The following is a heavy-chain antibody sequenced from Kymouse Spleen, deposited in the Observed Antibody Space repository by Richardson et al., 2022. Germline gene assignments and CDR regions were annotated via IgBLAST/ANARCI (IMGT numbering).Heavy chain of an antibody. CDR2: INHSGST. V-gene: IGHV4-34*01. CDR3: ARERITGTPLYYYYYGMDV. J-gene: IGHJ6*02. CDR1: GGSFSGYY. Sequence: QVQLQQWGAGLLKPSETLSLTCAVYGGSFSGYYWSWIRQPPGKGLEWIGEINHSGSTNYNPSLKSRVTISVDTSKNQFSLKLSSVTAADTAVYYCARERITGTPLYYYYYGMDVWGQGTTVTVSS. D-gene: IGHD1-7*01.